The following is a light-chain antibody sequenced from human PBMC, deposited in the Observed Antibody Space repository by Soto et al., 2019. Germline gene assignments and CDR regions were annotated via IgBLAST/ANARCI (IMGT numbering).Light chain of an antibody. J-gene: IGKJ4*01. CDR2: LGS. Sequence: EIVMTQSPLSLPVTPGEPASISCRSSQSLIHSSGDNYLDWYLQKPGQPPQLLIYLGSKWASGVHDRFSGSGSGTDFTLKISRVEAEDVGVYYCMQGIHSPVTFGGGPKVDIK. V-gene: IGKV2-28*01. CDR1: QSLIHSSGDNY. CDR3: MQGIHSPVT.